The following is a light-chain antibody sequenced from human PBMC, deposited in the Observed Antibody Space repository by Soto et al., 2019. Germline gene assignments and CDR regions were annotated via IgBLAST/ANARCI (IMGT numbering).Light chain of an antibody. V-gene: IGKV3-20*01. CDR2: GAY. J-gene: IGKJ4*01. CDR3: QQYGSSLLT. Sequence: EIVMTQSPATLSVSPGERANISCRASQSVSSNLAWYQQKPGQAHRLLIYGAYSRATGIQDRFSGSGSGTDFTLTISRLEPEDFAVYYCQQYGSSLLTFGGGTKVDI. CDR1: QSVSSN.